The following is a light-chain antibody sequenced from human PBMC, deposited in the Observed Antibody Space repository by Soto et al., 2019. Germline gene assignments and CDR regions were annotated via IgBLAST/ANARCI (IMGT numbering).Light chain of an antibody. CDR2: KES. J-gene: IGKJ2*01. CDR1: QSISGW. V-gene: IGKV1-5*03. CDR3: QQYSSYSLYT. Sequence: DIQMTQSPSSLSASVGDRVTITCRASQSISGWLAWYQQKPGKAPKLLIYKESSLESGVPSRFSGSGSGTEFTLTISSLQPDDFATYYCQQYSSYSLYTFGQATKLEIK.